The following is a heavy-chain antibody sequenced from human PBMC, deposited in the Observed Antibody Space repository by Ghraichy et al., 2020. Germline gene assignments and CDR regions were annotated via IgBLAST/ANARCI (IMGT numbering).Heavy chain of an antibody. Sequence: GGSLRLSCAASGFTFSSYSMNWVRQAPGKGLEWVSSISSSSSYIYYADSVKGRFTISRDNAKNSLYLQMNSLRAEHTAVYYCARSYSSGYYFDYWGQGTLVTVSS. CDR3: ARSYSSGYYFDY. J-gene: IGHJ4*02. D-gene: IGHD6-19*01. CDR2: ISSSSSYI. V-gene: IGHV3-21*01. CDR1: GFTFSSYS.